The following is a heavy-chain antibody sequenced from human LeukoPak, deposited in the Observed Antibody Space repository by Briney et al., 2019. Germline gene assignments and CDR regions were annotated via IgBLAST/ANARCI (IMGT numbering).Heavy chain of an antibody. CDR2: IYSGGGT. V-gene: IGHV3-53*01. D-gene: IGHD6-19*01. Sequence: GGSLRLSCAASGLTVSSNYMSWARHPPGEGREWVSFIYSGGGTNYADSVKGRFTISRDNSKNTLYLQMNSLRAEDTAVYYCAREGTSSGWYPFDYWGQGTLVTVSS. CDR3: AREGTSSGWYPFDY. J-gene: IGHJ4*02. CDR1: GLTVSSNY.